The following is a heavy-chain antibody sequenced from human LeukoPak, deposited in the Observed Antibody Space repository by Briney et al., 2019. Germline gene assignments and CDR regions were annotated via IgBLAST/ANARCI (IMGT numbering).Heavy chain of an antibody. CDR1: GGSITSDY. V-gene: IGHV4-59*01. CDR2: IENSGRT. Sequence: SETLSLTCIVSGGSITSDYWSWIRQPPGKGLEWIGYIENSGRTEYNPSLMSRITISVDTSKIQFSLMLSPVTAADTAVYYCARVAAEVVGVPGAIGFGWLRRDYYYMDVWGKETPVTVSS. CDR3: ARVAAEVVGVPGAIGFGWLRRDYYYMDV. D-gene: IGHD2-2*02. J-gene: IGHJ6*03.